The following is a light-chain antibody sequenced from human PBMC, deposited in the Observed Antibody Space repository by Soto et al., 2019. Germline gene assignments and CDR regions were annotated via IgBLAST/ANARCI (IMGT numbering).Light chain of an antibody. V-gene: IGKV3-15*01. Sequence: EVVMTQSPATLSVSPGERATLSRRASRRISSYLAWYQQRRGQAPRLLIYGASTRAPGIPARFSGSGSETEFTLTISSLQSEDFAVYYCQHYNNWPPWTFGQGTKVEIK. CDR3: QHYNNWPPWT. J-gene: IGKJ1*01. CDR1: RRISSY. CDR2: GAS.